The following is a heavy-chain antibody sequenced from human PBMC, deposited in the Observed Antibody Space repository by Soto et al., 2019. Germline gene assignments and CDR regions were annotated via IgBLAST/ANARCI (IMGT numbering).Heavy chain of an antibody. CDR2: INAGNGNT. J-gene: IGHJ4*02. V-gene: IGHV1-3*01. CDR3: ARYRWVQHALCYYLAS. Sequence: HVQLVQSGPEGKKPGASVKVSCKASGYTFTNYAIHWVRQAPGQRLEWMGWINAGNGNTKYSQSFQGRVTMIRDTIASTAYVVLSSLRSHDTALYYCARYRWVQHALCYYLASWGQGTLVTVSS. D-gene: IGHD3-10*02. CDR1: GYTFTNYA.